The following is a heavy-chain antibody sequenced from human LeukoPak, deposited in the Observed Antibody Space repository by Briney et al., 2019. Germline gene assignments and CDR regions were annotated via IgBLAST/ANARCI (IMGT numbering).Heavy chain of an antibody. CDR3: AFSAAIAYLDY. V-gene: IGHV4-61*02. CDR1: GGSISSGSYY. Sequence: SETLSLTCTVSGGSISSGSYYWSWIRQPAGKGLEWIGRIYTSGSTNYNPSLKSRVTISVDTSKNQFSLKLSSVTAADTAVYYCAFSAAIAYLDYWGQGTLVTVSS. J-gene: IGHJ4*02. D-gene: IGHD2-2*01. CDR2: IYTSGST.